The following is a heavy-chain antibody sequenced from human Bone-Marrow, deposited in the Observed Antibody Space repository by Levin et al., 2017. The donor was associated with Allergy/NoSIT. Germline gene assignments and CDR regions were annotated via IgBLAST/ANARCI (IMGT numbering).Heavy chain of an antibody. CDR3: ARPGEGLYCASSSCYLIGFDI. D-gene: IGHD2-2*01. Sequence: GESLKISCKASGYTFPSFGISWVRQAPGQGLEWMGWISGFTANPLYARHLQGRVTITTDTSTSTAYMELRSLRSDDTAVYYCARPGEGLYCASSSCYLIGFDIWGQGTMVTVSS. CDR2: ISGFTANP. J-gene: IGHJ3*02. CDR1: GYTFPSFG. V-gene: IGHV1-18*01.